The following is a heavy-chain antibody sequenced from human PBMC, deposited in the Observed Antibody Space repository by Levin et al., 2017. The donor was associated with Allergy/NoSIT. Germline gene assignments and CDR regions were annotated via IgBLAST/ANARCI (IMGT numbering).Heavy chain of an antibody. CDR2: IIPIFGTA. D-gene: IGHD2-2*01. V-gene: IGHV1-69*13. CDR3: ARGGLYCSSTSCHPKHFDY. J-gene: IGHJ4*02. Sequence: SVKVSCKASGGTFSSYAISWVRQAPGQGLEWMGGIIPIFGTATSPPPFPFLFTITADESTSTAYMELSSLRSEDTAVYYCARGGLYCSSTSCHPKHFDYWGQGTLVTVSS. CDR1: GGTFSSYA.